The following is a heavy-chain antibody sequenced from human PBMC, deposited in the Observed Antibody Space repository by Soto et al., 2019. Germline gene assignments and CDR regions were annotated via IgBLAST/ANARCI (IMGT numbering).Heavy chain of an antibody. D-gene: IGHD3-3*01. J-gene: IGHJ6*02. CDR3: ARDRQYYDFWSGYPYYYYYGMDV. V-gene: IGHV1-18*04. CDR2: ISAYNGNT. CDR1: GYTFTSYG. Sequence: ASVKVSFKASGYTFTSYGISWVRQAPGQGLEWMGWISAYNGNTNYAQKLQGRVTMTTDTSTSTAYMELRSLRSDDTAVYYCARDRQYYDFWSGYPYYYYYGMDVWGQGTTVTSP.